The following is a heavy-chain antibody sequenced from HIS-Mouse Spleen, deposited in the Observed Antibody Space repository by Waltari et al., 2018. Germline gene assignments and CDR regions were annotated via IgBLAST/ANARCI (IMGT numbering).Heavy chain of an antibody. V-gene: IGHV3-7*01. CDR2: RTQDGSEK. CDR3: AREPHYGGNSHFDY. J-gene: IGHJ4*02. Sequence: EVQLVESGGGLVQPGGSLRLSCAASGFTFSSYWMSWVRQAPGKGLEWWANRTQDGSEKYYVDSVKGRFTISRDNAKNSLYLQMNSLRAEDTAVYYCAREPHYGGNSHFDYWGQGTLVTVSS. D-gene: IGHD4-17*01. CDR1: GFTFSSYW.